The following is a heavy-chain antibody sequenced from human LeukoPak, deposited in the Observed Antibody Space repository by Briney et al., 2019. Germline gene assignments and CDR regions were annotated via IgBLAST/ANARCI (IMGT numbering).Heavy chain of an antibody. CDR3: ATGGRFGDYSAWFDP. J-gene: IGHJ5*02. CDR1: GGSISSGGYC. CDR2: IYCSGST. V-gene: IGHV4-30-4*07. D-gene: IGHD4-17*01. Sequence: SETLSLTWAVSGGSISSGGYCWGWLRQPPGKGLEWVRYIYCSGSTYYNPSLKSRVTISVHMSKNQFSLKLSAVTAADTAVYYCATGGRFGDYSAWFDPWGEGTLVTVSS.